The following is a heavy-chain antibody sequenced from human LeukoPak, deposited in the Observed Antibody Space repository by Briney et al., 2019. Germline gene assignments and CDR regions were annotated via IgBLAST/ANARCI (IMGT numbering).Heavy chain of an antibody. CDR2: ISAHNGNT. D-gene: IGHD3-22*01. J-gene: IGHJ4*02. Sequence: ASVKVSCKASGYTFTSYGISWVRQAPGQGLEWMGWISAHNGNTHYVQKLQGRVSMTTDPSTSTAYMELRSLRSDDTAVYYCARRPSYYYDSSGWVDYWGQGTLVTVSS. CDR3: ARRPSYYYDSSGWVDY. V-gene: IGHV1-18*01. CDR1: GYTFTSYG.